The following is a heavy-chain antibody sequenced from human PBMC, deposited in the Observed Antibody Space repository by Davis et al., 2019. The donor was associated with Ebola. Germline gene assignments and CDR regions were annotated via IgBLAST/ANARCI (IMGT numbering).Heavy chain of an antibody. CDR1: GFTFSSYG. CDR2: ISYDGSNK. Sequence: GESLKISCAASGFTFSSYGMHWVRQAPGKGLEWVAVISYDGSNKYYADSVKGRFTISRDNSKNTLYLQMNSLRAEESAVYYCARDRGIVGATDFFDYWGQGTLVTVSS. J-gene: IGHJ4*02. CDR3: ARDRGIVGATDFFDY. V-gene: IGHV3-30*19. D-gene: IGHD1-26*01.